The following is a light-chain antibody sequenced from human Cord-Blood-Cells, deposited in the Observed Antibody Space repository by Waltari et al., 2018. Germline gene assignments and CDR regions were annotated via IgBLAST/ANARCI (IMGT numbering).Light chain of an antibody. Sequence: NFMLTQPHSVSESPGKTVTISCTGSSGRFASNHVQGYQQRPGSAPTTVIYEDNQRPSGVPDRFSGSIDSSSNSASLTISGLKTEDEADYYCQSYDSSNWVFGGGTKLTVL. CDR2: EDN. CDR1: SGRFASNH. V-gene: IGLV6-57*02. CDR3: QSYDSSNWV. J-gene: IGLJ3*02.